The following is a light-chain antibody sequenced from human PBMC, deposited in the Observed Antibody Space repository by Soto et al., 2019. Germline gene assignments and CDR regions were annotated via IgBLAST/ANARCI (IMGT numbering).Light chain of an antibody. CDR3: TSYAGSNSYV. CDR1: SSDIGGYTY. Sequence: QSALTQPPSASGSPGQSVTISCTGTSSDIGGYTYVSWYQHHPGKAPKLMIHEVSKRPSGVPDRFSGSKSGNTASLTVSGLQAEDEADYYCTSYAGSNSYVFGTGTKLTVL. J-gene: IGLJ1*01. CDR2: EVS. V-gene: IGLV2-8*01.